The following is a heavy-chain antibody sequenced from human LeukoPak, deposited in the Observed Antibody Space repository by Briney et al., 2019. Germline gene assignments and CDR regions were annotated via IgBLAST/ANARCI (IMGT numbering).Heavy chain of an antibody. J-gene: IGHJ4*02. CDR1: GYTFTSYA. D-gene: IGHD6-19*01. Sequence: SCKASGYTFTSYAMHWVRQAPGKGLEWVAVISYDGSNKYYADSVKGRFTISRDNSKNTLYLQMNSLRAEDTAVYYCARDSSGSLWDYWGQGTLVTVSS. CDR3: ARDSSGSLWDY. V-gene: IGHV3-30-3*01. CDR2: ISYDGSNK.